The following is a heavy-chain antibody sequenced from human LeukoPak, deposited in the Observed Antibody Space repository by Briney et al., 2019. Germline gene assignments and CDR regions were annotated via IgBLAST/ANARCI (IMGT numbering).Heavy chain of an antibody. V-gene: IGHV3-23*01. CDR2: ISGSGGST. D-gene: IGHD2-21*01. J-gene: IGHJ4*02. Sequence: PGGSLRLSCVASGFTFSTYGMSWVRQAPGKGLEWVSAISGSGGSTYYADSVKGRFTISRDNSMNTLYLQMNSLRAEDTAVYYCAKIIPGGPRSYYYWGQGTLITVSS. CDR3: AKIIPGGPRSYYY. CDR1: GFTFSTYG.